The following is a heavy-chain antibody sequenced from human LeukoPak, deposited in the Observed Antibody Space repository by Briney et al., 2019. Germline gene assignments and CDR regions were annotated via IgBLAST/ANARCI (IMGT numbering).Heavy chain of an antibody. CDR1: GGSISSYY. J-gene: IGHJ4*02. CDR3: ASVPRDGITGTTPYSY. CDR2: INHSGST. V-gene: IGHV4-34*01. Sequence: SETLSLTCTVSGGSISSYYWSWIRQPPGKGLEWIGEINHSGSTNYNPSLKSRVTISVDTSKNQFSLKLSSVTAADTAVYYCASVPRDGITGTTPYSYWGQGTLVTVSS. D-gene: IGHD1-20*01.